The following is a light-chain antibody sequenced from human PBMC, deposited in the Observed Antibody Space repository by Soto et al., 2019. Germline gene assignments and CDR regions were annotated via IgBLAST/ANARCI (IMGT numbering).Light chain of an antibody. CDR3: QQYGTSPWT. J-gene: IGKJ1*01. CDR2: DAF. V-gene: IGKV3-11*01. Sequence: EIVLTQSPATLSLSPGERATLSCRASQSVRSYLAWYQQKPGQTPRLLIYDAFNRATGIPARFSGSGSGTDFTLTISSLEPEDFAVYYCQQYGTSPWTFGQGTKVDIK. CDR1: QSVRSY.